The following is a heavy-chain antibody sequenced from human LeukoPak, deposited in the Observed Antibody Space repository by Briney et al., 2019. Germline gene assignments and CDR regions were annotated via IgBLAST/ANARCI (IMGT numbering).Heavy chain of an antibody. CDR3: ARDSSLVAAFDY. CDR1: GGTFSSYA. D-gene: IGHD5-12*01. CDR2: IIPIFGTA. Sequence: ASVKVSCKAPGGTFSSYAISWVRQAPGQGLEWMGGIIPIFGTANYAQKFQGRVTITADESTSTAYMELSSLRSEDTAVYYCARDSSLVAAFDYWGQGTLVTVSS. V-gene: IGHV1-69*13. J-gene: IGHJ4*02.